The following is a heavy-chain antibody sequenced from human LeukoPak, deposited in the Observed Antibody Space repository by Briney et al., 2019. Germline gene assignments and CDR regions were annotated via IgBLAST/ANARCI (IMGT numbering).Heavy chain of an antibody. V-gene: IGHV1-69*06. CDR1: GGTFSSYA. D-gene: IGHD5-18*01. CDR2: IIPIFGTA. CDR3: ARVLSAIRGYSCPFDP. J-gene: IGHJ5*02. Sequence: GASVKVSCKASGGTFSSYAISWVRQAPGQGLEWMGGIIPIFGTANYAQKFQGRVTITADKSTSTAYMELSSLRSEDTAVYYCARVLSAIRGYSCPFDPWGQGTLVTVSS.